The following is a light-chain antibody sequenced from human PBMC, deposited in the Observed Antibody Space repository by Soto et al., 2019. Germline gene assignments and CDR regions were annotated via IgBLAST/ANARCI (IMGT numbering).Light chain of an antibody. J-gene: IGLJ2*01. CDR1: SSDVGDYNF. V-gene: IGLV2-14*01. CDR3: SSYSITSPPGI. Sequence: QSVLTQPASVSGSPGQSITISCTGTSSDVGDYNFVSWYQQHPGKAPKLMISEVSNRPAGVSNRFSGSKSGNTASLTISGLQAEDECDYYCSSYSITSPPGIFGGGTKVTVL. CDR2: EVS.